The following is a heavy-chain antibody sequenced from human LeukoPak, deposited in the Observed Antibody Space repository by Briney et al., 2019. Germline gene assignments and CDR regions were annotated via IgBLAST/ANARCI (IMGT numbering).Heavy chain of an antibody. D-gene: IGHD3-22*01. J-gene: IGHJ3*02. Sequence: GESLKISCKGSGYSFTSYWIGWVRQMPGKGLEWMGIIYPGDSDTRYSPSFQGQVTISADKSISTAYLQWSSLKASDTAMYYCARLSYYDSSGYYVNDAFDIWGQGTMVTVSS. CDR2: IYPGDSDT. V-gene: IGHV5-51*01. CDR3: ARLSYYDSSGYYVNDAFDI. CDR1: GYSFTSYW.